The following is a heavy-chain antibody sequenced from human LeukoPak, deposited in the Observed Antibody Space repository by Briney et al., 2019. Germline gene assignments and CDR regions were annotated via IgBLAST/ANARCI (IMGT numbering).Heavy chain of an antibody. Sequence: GGSLRLSCAASGFTFSNAWMSWVRQAPGKGLEWVGRIKSKTDGRTTDYAAPVKGRFTISRDDSKNTLYLQMNTLKTEDTAVYYCTTDVVVPAAGPLFRYWGQGTLVTVSS. D-gene: IGHD2-2*01. J-gene: IGHJ4*02. CDR3: TTDVVVPAAGPLFRY. V-gene: IGHV3-15*01. CDR2: IKSKTDGRTT. CDR1: GFTFSNAW.